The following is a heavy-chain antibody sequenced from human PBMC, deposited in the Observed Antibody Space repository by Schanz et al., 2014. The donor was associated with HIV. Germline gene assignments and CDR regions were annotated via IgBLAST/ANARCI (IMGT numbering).Heavy chain of an antibody. CDR3: AREGPTVTPGYYYGMDV. CDR2: ISWSSGNI. V-gene: IGHV3-9*01. D-gene: IGHD4-17*01. J-gene: IGHJ6*02. CDR1: GFIFDDYA. Sequence: EVQLVESGGGLVQPGRSLRLSCAASGFIFDDYAMHWARQAPGKGLEWVSGISWSSGNIGYADSVKGRFTISRDNSKNRLFLQMNSLRAEDRALYYCAREGPTVTPGYYYGMDVWGQGTTVTVSS.